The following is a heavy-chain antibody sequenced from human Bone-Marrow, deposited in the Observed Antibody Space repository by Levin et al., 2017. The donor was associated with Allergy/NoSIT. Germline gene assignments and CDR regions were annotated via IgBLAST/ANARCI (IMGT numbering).Heavy chain of an antibody. D-gene: IGHD3-9*01. CDR3: ARESGALYYDILTDSQKMHHYYYMDV. CDR2: VYDSGTT. J-gene: IGHJ6*03. CDR1: GDSMRNVY. Sequence: KSSETLSLTCTVSGDSMRNVYWSWIRQPPGKGLEWIGYVYDSGTTDYNPSFKSRVTISLDTSKNQVSLKLRSVTAADTAVYFCARESGALYYDILTDSQKMHHYYYMDVWGKGTTVIVSS. V-gene: IGHV4-59*01.